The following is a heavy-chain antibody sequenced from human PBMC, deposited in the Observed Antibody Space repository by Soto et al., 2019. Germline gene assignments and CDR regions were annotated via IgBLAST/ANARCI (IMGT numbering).Heavy chain of an antibody. CDR1: GYTFTGYY. CDR2: INPNSGGT. V-gene: IGHV1-2*02. CDR3: ARVRYYDSSGYGSSAYYYGMDV. Sequence: SVKVSCKASGYTFTGYYMHWVRQAPGQGLEWMGWINPNSGGTNYAQKFQGRVTMTRDTSISTAYMELSRLRSDDTAVYYCARVRYYDSSGYGSSAYYYGMDVWGQGTTVTVSS. D-gene: IGHD3-22*01. J-gene: IGHJ6*02.